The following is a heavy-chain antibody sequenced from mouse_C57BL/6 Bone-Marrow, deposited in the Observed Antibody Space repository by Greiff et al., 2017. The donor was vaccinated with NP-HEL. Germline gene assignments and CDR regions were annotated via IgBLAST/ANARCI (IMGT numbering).Heavy chain of an antibody. D-gene: IGHD1-1*01. V-gene: IGHV1-85*01. J-gene: IGHJ2*01. Sequence: VQLQQSGPELVKPGASVKLSCKASGYTFTSYDMNWVKQRPGQGLEWIGWIYPRDGSTKYNEKFKGKATLTVDTSSSTAYMELHSLTSEDSAVYFCARGNYYGSSYYFDYWGQGTTLTVSS. CDR2: IYPRDGST. CDR1: GYTFTSYD. CDR3: ARGNYYGSSYYFDY.